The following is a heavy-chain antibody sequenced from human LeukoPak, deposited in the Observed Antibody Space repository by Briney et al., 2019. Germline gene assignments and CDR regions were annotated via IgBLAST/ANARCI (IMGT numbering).Heavy chain of an antibody. V-gene: IGHV3-7*01. J-gene: IGHJ6*02. D-gene: IGHD6-13*01. Sequence: GGSLRLSCAASGFTFSSYWMSWVRQAPGKGLEWVANIKQDGSEKYYVDSVKGRFTISRDNAKNSLYLQMNSLRAEDTAVYYCAREIAAFGSSWYHYYGMDVWGQGTTVTVSS. CDR3: AREIAAFGSSWYHYYGMDV. CDR1: GFTFSSYW. CDR2: IKQDGSEK.